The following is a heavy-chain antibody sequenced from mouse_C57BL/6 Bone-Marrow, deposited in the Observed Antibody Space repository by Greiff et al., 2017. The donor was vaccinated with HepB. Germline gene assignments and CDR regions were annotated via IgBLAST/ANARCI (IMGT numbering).Heavy chain of an antibody. D-gene: IGHD1-1*01. CDR1: GFTFSSYG. CDR2: ISSGGSYT. Sequence: EVQGVESGGDLVKPGGSLKLSCAASGFTFSSYGMSWVRQTPDKRLEWVATISSGGSYTYYPDSVKGRFTISRDNAKNTLYLQMSSLKSEDTAMYHCARLLTRGYWGQGTTLTVSS. V-gene: IGHV5-6*01. CDR3: ARLLTRGY. J-gene: IGHJ2*01.